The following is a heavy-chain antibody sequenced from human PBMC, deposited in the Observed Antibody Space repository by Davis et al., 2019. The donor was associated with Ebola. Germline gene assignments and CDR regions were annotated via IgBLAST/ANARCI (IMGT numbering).Heavy chain of an antibody. CDR3: ARDSGVDYGPGRVNWFDP. CDR2: ISGSGGST. CDR1: GFTFSRYA. Sequence: SCAASGFTFSRYAMSWVRQAPGKGLGWVAAISGSGGSTYYADSVKGRFTISRDNSKNTLYLQMNSLRAEDTAVYYCARDSGVDYGPGRVNWFDPWGQGTLVTVSS. D-gene: IGHD3-10*01. V-gene: IGHV3-23*01. J-gene: IGHJ5*02.